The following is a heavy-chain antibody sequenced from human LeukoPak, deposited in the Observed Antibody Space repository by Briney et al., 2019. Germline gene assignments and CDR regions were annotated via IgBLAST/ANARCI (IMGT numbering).Heavy chain of an antibody. D-gene: IGHD6-6*01. J-gene: IGHJ6*02. CDR3: ARHGSSFYVIDV. CDR2: IYDSGTA. V-gene: IGHV4-59*01. CDR1: GGSICNFY. Sequence: SETLSLTCTVSGGSICNFYWTWIRQPPGKGLEWIGNIYDSGTATYNPSLNGRLTMSVDTSKNQFSLKLTSVTAADTAVYFCARHGSSFYVIDVWGQGTTVSVSS.